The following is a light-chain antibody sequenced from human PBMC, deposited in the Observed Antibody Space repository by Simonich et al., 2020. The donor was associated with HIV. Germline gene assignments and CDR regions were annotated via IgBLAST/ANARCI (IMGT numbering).Light chain of an antibody. Sequence: IQLTQSPSSLSASVGDRVTITCRASQGISSALAWYQQKPGKAPKLLIYDASSLESGVPSRFSGSGSGTDFTLTISSLQPEDFATYYCQQFNNYPTFGQGTRLEIK. CDR2: DAS. V-gene: IGKV1D-13*01. J-gene: IGKJ5*01. CDR3: QQFNNYPT. CDR1: QGISSA.